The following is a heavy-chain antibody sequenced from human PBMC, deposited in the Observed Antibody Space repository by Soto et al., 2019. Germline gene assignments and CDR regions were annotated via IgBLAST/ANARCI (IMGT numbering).Heavy chain of an antibody. V-gene: IGHV1-69*04. CDR1: GGTFSSYT. D-gene: IGHD1-26*01. Sequence: GASVKVSCKASGGTFSSYTISWVRQAPGQGLEWMGRIIPILGIANYAQKFQGRVTITADKSTSTAYMELSSLRSEDTAVYYCAREDKWEPHFDYWGQGTLVTVSS. CDR2: IIPILGIA. J-gene: IGHJ4*02. CDR3: AREDKWEPHFDY.